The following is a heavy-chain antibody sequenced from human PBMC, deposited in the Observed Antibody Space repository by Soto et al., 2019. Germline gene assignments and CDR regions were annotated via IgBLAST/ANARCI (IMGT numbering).Heavy chain of an antibody. CDR2: ISSSSSTI. D-gene: IGHD6-19*01. Sequence: EVRLVESGGGLVQPGGSLRLSCAASGFTFSSYSMNWVRQAPGKGLEWVSYISSSSSTIYYADSVKGRFTISRDNAKNSLYLQMNSLRAEDTAVYYCARASTRYSSGWTDAFDIWGQGTMVTVSS. CDR3: ARASTRYSSGWTDAFDI. CDR1: GFTFSSYS. J-gene: IGHJ3*02. V-gene: IGHV3-48*01.